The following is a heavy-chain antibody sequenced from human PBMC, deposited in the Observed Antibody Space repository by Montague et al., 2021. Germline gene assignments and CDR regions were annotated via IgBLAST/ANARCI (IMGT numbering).Heavy chain of an antibody. CDR2: VDFTERR. CDR1: RSLINSDYY. J-gene: IGHJ4*01. Sequence: SETLSLTCTVSRSLINSDYYRGWIRQPPGKGLEWIGSVDFTERREFKASLKSRAHISVDKPKNTFSLKLTSVTAADTADYFCARTNLGVERLDVWGHGVMVTVSS. CDR3: ARTNLGVERLDV. D-gene: IGHD3-16*01. V-gene: IGHV4-38-2*02.